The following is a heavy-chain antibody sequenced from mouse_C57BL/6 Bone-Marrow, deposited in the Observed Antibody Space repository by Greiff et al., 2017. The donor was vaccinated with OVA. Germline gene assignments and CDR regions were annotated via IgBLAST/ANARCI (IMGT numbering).Heavy chain of an antibody. CDR2: ISDGGSYT. D-gene: IGHD1-1*01. Sequence: EVQGVESGGGLVKPGGSLKLSCAASGFTFSSYAMSWVRQTPEKRLEWVATISDGGSYTYYPDNVKGRFTISRDNAKNNLYLQMRHLKSEDTAMYYCARDRQYYYGSSYGYWGQGTTLTVSS. J-gene: IGHJ2*01. CDR3: ARDRQYYYGSSYGY. V-gene: IGHV5-4*01. CDR1: GFTFSSYA.